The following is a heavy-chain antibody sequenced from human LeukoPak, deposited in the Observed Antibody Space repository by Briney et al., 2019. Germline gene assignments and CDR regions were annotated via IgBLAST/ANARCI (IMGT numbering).Heavy chain of an antibody. D-gene: IGHD1-26*01. J-gene: IGHJ4*02. CDR1: GFSLSTSGMC. CDR3: ARMTYSGSYYVLDY. V-gene: IGHV2-70*11. Sequence: SGPALVKPTQTLTLTCTFSGFSLSTSGMCVSWIRQPPGKALEWLARIDWDDKYYSTSLKTRLTISKDTSKNQVVLTMTNMDPVDTATYYCARMTYSGSYYVLDYWGQGTLVTVSS. CDR2: IDWDDK.